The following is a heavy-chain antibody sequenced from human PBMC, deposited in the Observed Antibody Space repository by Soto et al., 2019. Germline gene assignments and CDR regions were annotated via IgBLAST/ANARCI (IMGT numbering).Heavy chain of an antibody. Sequence: SETLSLTCAVYGGSFSGYYWSWIRQPPGKGLEWIGEINHSGSTNYNPSLKSQVTISVDTSKNQFSLKLSSVTAADTAVYYCARAGAAALDYWGQGTLVTVSS. CDR2: INHSGST. V-gene: IGHV4-34*01. CDR1: GGSFSGYY. CDR3: ARAGAAALDY. D-gene: IGHD6-6*01. J-gene: IGHJ4*02.